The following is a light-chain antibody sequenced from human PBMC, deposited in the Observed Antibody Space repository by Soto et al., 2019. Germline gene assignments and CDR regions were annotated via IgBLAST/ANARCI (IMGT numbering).Light chain of an antibody. CDR2: EVS. V-gene: IGLV2-14*01. J-gene: IGLJ2*01. CDR1: SSDVGGYKY. Sequence: QSVLTQPASVSGSPGQSITISCTGTSSDVGGYKYVSWYQHHPGKAPKLMIYEVSNRPSGISNRFSGSKSGNTASLTISGLQAEDEADYYCTSYTGTTTLEGVFGGGTKVTVL. CDR3: TSYTGTTTLEGV.